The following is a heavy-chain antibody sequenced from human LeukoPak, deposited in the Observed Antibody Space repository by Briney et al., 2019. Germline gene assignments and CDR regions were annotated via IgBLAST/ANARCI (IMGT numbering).Heavy chain of an antibody. D-gene: IGHD2-2*01. CDR1: GFTFSNAW. CDR3: TTEVPRSLYYYYYMDV. CDR2: IKSKTDGGTT. Sequence: GGSLRLSCAASGFTFSNAWMSWVRQAPGKGLEWVGRIKSKTDGGTTDYAAPVKGRFTTSRDDSKNTLYLQMNSLKTEDTAVYYCTTEVPRSLYYYYYMDVWGKGTTVTVSS. V-gene: IGHV3-15*01. J-gene: IGHJ6*03.